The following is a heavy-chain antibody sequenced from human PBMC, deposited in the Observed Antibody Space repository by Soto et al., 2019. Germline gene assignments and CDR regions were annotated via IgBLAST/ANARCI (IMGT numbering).Heavy chain of an antibody. V-gene: IGHV1-18*01. CDR2: ISAYNGNT. D-gene: IGHD1-7*01. Sequence: ASVKVCCKACGDTFTSYGSSWVRQAPGQGLEWMGWISAYNGNTNYAQKLQGRVTITTDESTSTAYMELSSLRSEDTAVYYCAGPPELTRIYYYYGMDVWGQGTTVTVSS. CDR3: AGPPELTRIYYYYGMDV. CDR1: GDTFTSYG. J-gene: IGHJ6*02.